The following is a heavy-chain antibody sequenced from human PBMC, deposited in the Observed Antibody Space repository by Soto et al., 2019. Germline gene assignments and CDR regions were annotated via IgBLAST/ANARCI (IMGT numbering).Heavy chain of an antibody. J-gene: IGHJ4*02. Sequence: GGSLRLSCTASGFTFGGYAMSWFRQAPGKGLGWVGFIRGKAYDETTEYAASVKGRFTISRDDSKIIAYLQMNSLKTEYTAGKYCTRVASGYDYYYFDYWGQGTLVTIAS. CDR3: TRVASGYDYYYFDY. V-gene: IGHV3-49*03. D-gene: IGHD5-12*01. CDR1: GFTFGGYA. CDR2: IRGKAYDETT.